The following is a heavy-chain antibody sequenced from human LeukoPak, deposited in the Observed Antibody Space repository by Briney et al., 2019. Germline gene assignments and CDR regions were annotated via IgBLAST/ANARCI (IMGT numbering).Heavy chain of an antibody. J-gene: IGHJ4*02. Sequence: GGSPRLSCAASGFTFSDAWMNWVRQAPGKGLEWVSSISSSSSYIYYADSVKGRFTISRDNAKNSLYLQMNSLRAEDTAVYYCARDSSGWYEDPNYFDYWGQGTLVTVSS. D-gene: IGHD6-19*01. CDR2: ISSSSSYI. CDR1: GFTFSDAW. CDR3: ARDSSGWYEDPNYFDY. V-gene: IGHV3-21*01.